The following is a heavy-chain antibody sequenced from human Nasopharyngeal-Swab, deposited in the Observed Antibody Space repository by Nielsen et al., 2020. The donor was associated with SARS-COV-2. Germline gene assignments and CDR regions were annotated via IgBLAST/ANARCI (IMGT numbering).Heavy chain of an antibody. D-gene: IGHD6-13*01. Sequence: GESLKISCAASGFTPGNYWMSWVRQAPGKGLEWVANINQDGSEKYYLDSVEGRFTISRDNPKNSLYLQMNSLRAEDTAVFYCVRLSIATAGVDYWGQGTLVTVSS. CDR1: GFTPGNYW. CDR3: VRLSIATAGVDY. CDR2: INQDGSEK. V-gene: IGHV3-7*01. J-gene: IGHJ4*02.